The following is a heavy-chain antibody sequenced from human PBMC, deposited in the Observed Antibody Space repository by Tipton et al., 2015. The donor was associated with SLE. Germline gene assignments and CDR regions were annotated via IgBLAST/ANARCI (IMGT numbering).Heavy chain of an antibody. D-gene: IGHD2-15*01. J-gene: IGHJ5*02. CDR3: ARNPTSYCSGGSCYSPWFDP. CDR1: GGSVSSGGYY. Sequence: LRLSCTVSGGSVSSGGYYWSWIRQYPGKGLEFIGYIYFTGNTYYNPSLKSRVTISVDTSKNQFSLMLSSATAADTAVYYCARNPTSYCSGGSCYSPWFDPWGQGTLVTVSS. CDR2: IYFTGNT. V-gene: IGHV4-31*02.